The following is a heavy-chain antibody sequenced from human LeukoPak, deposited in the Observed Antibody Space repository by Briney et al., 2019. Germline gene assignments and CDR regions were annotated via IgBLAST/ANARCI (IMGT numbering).Heavy chain of an antibody. J-gene: IGHJ3*02. CDR3: ARPAYYYDSSGYPRSHDAFDI. Sequence: ASVEVSCKASGYTFTGHYMHWVRQAPGQGLEWMGWINPNSGGTNYAQKFQGRVTMTRDTSISTAYMELSRLRSDDTAVYYCARPAYYYDSSGYPRSHDAFDIWGQGTMVTVSS. CDR2: INPNSGGT. CDR1: GYTFTGHY. V-gene: IGHV1-2*02. D-gene: IGHD3-22*01.